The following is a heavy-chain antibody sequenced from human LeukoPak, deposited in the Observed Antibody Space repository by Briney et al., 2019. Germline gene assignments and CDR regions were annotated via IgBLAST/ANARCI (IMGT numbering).Heavy chain of an antibody. CDR2: INPSGGST. CDR1: GYTFTSYY. J-gene: IGHJ6*02. D-gene: IGHD7-27*01. V-gene: IGHV1-46*01. CDR3: ARTNWGYGSFPYYYYYYGMDV. Sequence: ASVKVSCKASGYTFTSYYMHWVRQAPGQGLEWMGIINPSGGSTSYAQKFQGRVTITADKSTSTAYMELSSLRSEDTAVYYCARTNWGYGSFPYYYYYYGMDVWGQGTTVTVSS.